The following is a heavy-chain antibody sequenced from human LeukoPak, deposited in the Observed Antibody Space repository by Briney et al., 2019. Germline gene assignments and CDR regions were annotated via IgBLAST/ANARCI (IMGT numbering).Heavy chain of an antibody. CDR1: GGTFSSYA. CDR2: IIPILGIA. J-gene: IGHJ6*02. CDR3: ARVRTYYYGMDV. Sequence: ASVKVSCKASGGTFSSYAISWVRQAPGQGLEWMGRIIPILGIANYAQKFQGRVTITADKSTSTAYMELRSLRSDDTAVYYCARVRTYYYGMDVWGQGTTVPVSS. V-gene: IGHV1-69*04.